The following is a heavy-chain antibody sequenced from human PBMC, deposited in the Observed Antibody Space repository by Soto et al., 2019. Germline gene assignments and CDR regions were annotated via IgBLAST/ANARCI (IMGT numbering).Heavy chain of an antibody. D-gene: IGHD2-15*01. CDR2: MNPNSGNT. CDR3: ARRLKDIVVVVAADSDAFDI. CDR1: GYTFTSYD. V-gene: IGHV1-8*01. J-gene: IGHJ3*02. Sequence: QVQLVQSGAEVKKPGASVKVSCKASGYTFTSYDINWVRQSTGQELEWMGWMNPNSGNTGYAQKFQSRVTMTRNTSLSTAYMELSSLISEDTAVYYCARRLKDIVVVVAADSDAFDIWGQGTMVTVSS.